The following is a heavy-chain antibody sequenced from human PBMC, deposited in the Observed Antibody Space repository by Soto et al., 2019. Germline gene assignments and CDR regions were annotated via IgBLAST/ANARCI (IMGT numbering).Heavy chain of an antibody. Sequence: PGGSLRLSCGASGFTFSNYWMNWVRQAPGKGLEWVANIKQDGGETSYVDSVKGRFSISRDNAKNSLYLQMNSLRAEDTAVYYCARIDDSAWYTRDYWGQGTRVTVSS. CDR2: IKQDGGET. V-gene: IGHV3-7*01. J-gene: IGHJ4*02. CDR1: GFTFSNYW. CDR3: ARIDDSAWYTRDY. D-gene: IGHD6-19*01.